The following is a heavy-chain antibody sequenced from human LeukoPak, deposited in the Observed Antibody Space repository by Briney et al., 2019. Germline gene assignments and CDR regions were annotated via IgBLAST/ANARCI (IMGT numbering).Heavy chain of an antibody. D-gene: IGHD3-22*01. V-gene: IGHV4-34*01. CDR2: INHSGST. CDR3: ATSGGRYYYDSSAPFDY. J-gene: IGHJ4*02. CDR1: GGSFSVYY. Sequence: SETLSLTCAVYGGSFSVYYWSWIRQPPGKGLEWIGEINHSGSTNYNPSLKSRVTISVGASKNQFSLKLSSVTAADTAVYYCATSGGRYYYDSSAPFDYWGQGTLVTVSS.